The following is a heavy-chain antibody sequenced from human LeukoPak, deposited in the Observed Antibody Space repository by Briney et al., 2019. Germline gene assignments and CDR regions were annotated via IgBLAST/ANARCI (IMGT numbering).Heavy chain of an antibody. CDR2: IYHSGSI. J-gene: IGHJ4*02. D-gene: IGHD1-14*01. V-gene: IGHV4-30-2*01. CDR3: VRLGGLTGTTDY. CDR1: GGSISSGGYY. Sequence: SETLSLTCNVSGGSISSGGYYWSWIRQPPGKGLEWIGNIYHSGSIYNNPSLKSRVTISVDRSKNQFSLRLSSVTAADTAVYYCVRLGGLTGTTDYWGQGTLVTVSS.